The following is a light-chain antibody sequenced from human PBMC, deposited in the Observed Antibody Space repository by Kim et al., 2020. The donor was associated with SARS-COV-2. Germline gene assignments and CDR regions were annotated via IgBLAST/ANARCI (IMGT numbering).Light chain of an antibody. CDR1: KLGDKY. J-gene: IGLJ3*02. CDR2: QDS. Sequence: SYELTQPPSVSVSPGQTASITCSGDKLGDKYACWYQQKPGQSPVLVIYQDSKRRSGIPERFSGSNSGNTATLTISGTQAMDEADYYCQAWDSSTAVFGGG. CDR3: QAWDSSTAV. V-gene: IGLV3-1*01.